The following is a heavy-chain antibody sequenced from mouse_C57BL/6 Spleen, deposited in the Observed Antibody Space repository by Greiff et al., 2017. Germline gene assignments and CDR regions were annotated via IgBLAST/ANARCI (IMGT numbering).Heavy chain of an antibody. CDR3: LYGSSYGYFDV. Sequence: QVQLQQPGAELVKPGASVKLSCKASGYTFTSYWMHWVKQRPGQGLEWIGMIHPNSGSTNYNEKFKSKATLTVDKSSSTAYMQLSSLTSEDSAVYYCLYGSSYGYFDVWGTGTTVTVSS. D-gene: IGHD1-1*01. CDR1: GYTFTSYW. J-gene: IGHJ1*03. CDR2: IHPNSGST. V-gene: IGHV1-64*01.